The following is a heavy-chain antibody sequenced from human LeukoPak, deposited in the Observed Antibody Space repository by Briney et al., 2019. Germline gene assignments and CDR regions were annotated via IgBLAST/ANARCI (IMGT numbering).Heavy chain of an antibody. Sequence: ASVKVSCKXSGGTFSSYTISWVRQSPGQGLEWMGRIIPILGIANYAQKFQGRVTITADKSTSTAYMELSSLRSEDTAMYYCAREINYLGCSSTSCHAHYYYMDVWGKGTTVTVSS. CDR3: AREINYLGCSSTSCHAHYYYMDV. J-gene: IGHJ6*03. V-gene: IGHV1-69*04. D-gene: IGHD2-2*01. CDR2: IIPILGIA. CDR1: GGTFSSYT.